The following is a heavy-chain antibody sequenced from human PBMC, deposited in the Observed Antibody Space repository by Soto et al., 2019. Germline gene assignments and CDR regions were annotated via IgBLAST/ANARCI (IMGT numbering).Heavy chain of an antibody. V-gene: IGHV1-2*04. J-gene: IGHJ4*02. CDR1: GYTFTGYY. Sequence: QVQLVQSGAEVKKPGASVKVSCKASGYTFTGYYMHWVRQAPGQGLEWMGWINPNSGGTNYAQKCQGWVTMTRDTSISTAYRELSRLRSDDTAVYYCARTAMVTGGFDYWGQGTLVTVSS. CDR2: INPNSGGT. CDR3: ARTAMVTGGFDY. D-gene: IGHD5-18*01.